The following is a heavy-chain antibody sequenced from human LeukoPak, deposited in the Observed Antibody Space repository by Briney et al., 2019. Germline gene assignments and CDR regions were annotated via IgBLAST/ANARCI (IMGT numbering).Heavy chain of an antibody. CDR1: GGSFSDYY. J-gene: IGHJ5*02. Sequence: SETLSLTCAVYGGSFSDYYWSWIRQPPGEGLEWIGEINHSVGTSYNPSLKSRVTISVDTSKNQFSLKLNSVTAADTAVYFCARQRRRWGFGELFYKWFDPWGQGTLVTVSS. V-gene: IGHV4-34*01. CDR3: ARQRRRWGFGELFYKWFDP. D-gene: IGHD3-10*01. CDR2: INHSVGT.